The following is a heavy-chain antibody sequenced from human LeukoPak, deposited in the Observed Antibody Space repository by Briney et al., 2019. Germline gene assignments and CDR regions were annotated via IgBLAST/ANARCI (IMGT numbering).Heavy chain of an antibody. CDR3: AKAMGGNYYYYGMDV. J-gene: IGHJ6*02. CDR2: ISNNGGYT. V-gene: IGHV3-23*01. D-gene: IGHD1-26*01. CDR1: GFTFSSSA. Sequence: GGSLRLSCAASGFTFSSSAMSWVRQAPGKGLEWVSAISNNGGYTYYADSVQGRFTISRDNSKSTLCLQMNSLRAEDTAVYYCAKAMGGNYYYYGMDVWGQGTTVTVSS.